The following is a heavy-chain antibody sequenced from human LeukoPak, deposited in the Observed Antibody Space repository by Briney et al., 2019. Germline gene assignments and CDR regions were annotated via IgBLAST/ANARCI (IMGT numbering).Heavy chain of an antibody. V-gene: IGHV1-24*01. CDR3: ATRVVEVITTGPQTEADY. Sequence: GASVKVSCKVSGYTLTELSMHWVRQAPGKGLEWMGGIDPEDGETIYAQKFQGRVTMTEDTSTDTAYMELSSLRSEDTAVYYCATRVVEVITTGPQTEADYWGQGTLLTVSS. CDR1: GYTLTELS. J-gene: IGHJ4*02. CDR2: IDPEDGET. D-gene: IGHD3-22*01.